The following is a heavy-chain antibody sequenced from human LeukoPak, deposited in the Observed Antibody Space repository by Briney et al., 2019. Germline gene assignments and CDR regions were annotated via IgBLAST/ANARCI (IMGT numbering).Heavy chain of an antibody. Sequence: ASVKVSCKASGYTFTSYAMHWVRQAPGQGLEWMGWISAYNGDTNYAQRFQGRVTMTTDTSTSTAYMELRSLRSDDTAVYYCARDGLTGTTGDWFDPWGQGTLVTVSS. CDR3: ARDGLTGTTGDWFDP. D-gene: IGHD1-7*01. V-gene: IGHV1-18*01. CDR2: ISAYNGDT. CDR1: GYTFTSYA. J-gene: IGHJ5*02.